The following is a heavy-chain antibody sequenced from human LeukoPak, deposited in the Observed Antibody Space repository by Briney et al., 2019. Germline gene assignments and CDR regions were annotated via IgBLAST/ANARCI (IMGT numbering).Heavy chain of an antibody. CDR1: GGSFSGYY. J-gene: IGHJ6*02. D-gene: IGHD1-26*01. Sequence: SETLSLICAVYGGSFSGYYWSWIRQPPGKGLEWIGEINHSGSTNYNPFLKSRVTISVDTSKNQFSLKLSSVTAADTAVYYCAREGGYSGSYRRSDYYYYYGMDVWGQGTTVTVSS. CDR2: INHSGST. CDR3: AREGGYSGSYRRSDYYYYYGMDV. V-gene: IGHV4-34*01.